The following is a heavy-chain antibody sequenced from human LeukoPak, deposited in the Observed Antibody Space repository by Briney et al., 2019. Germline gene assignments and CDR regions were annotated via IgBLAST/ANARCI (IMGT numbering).Heavy chain of an antibody. D-gene: IGHD3-3*01. J-gene: IGHJ4*02. CDR1: GFTFSSYG. V-gene: IGHV3-30*02. Sequence: PGGSLRLSCAASGFTFSSYGMHWVRQAPGKGLEWVAFIRYDGSNKYYADSVKGRFTIPRDNSKNTLYLQMNSLRAEDTAVYYCAKDHYDFWSGSIIAYFDYWGQGTLVTVSS. CDR3: AKDHYDFWSGSIIAYFDY. CDR2: IRYDGSNK.